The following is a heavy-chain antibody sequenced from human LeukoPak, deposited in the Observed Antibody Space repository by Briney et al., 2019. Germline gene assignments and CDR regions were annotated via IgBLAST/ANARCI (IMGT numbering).Heavy chain of an antibody. D-gene: IGHD3-22*01. V-gene: IGHV4-4*09. CDR1: GGSISSYY. CDR2: IYSSGST. CDR3: ARGKYYYDSSGYYPRREAFDY. J-gene: IGHJ4*02. Sequence: SETLSLTCTVSGGSISSYYWSWIRQPPGKGLEWIGYIYSSGSTNYNPSLKSRVTISVDTSKNQFSLKLSSVTAADTAVYYCARGKYYYDSSGYYPRREAFDYWGQGTLVTVSS.